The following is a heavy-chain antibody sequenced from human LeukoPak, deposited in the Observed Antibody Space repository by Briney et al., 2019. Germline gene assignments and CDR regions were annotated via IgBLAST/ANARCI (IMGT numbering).Heavy chain of an antibody. Sequence: SETLSLTCTVSGGSISSSSYYWGWIRQPPGKGLEWIGSIYYSGSTYYNPSLKSRVTISVDTSKNQFSLKLSSVTAADTAVYYCASPPRGGYSYGYDYWGQGTLVTVSS. D-gene: IGHD5-18*01. CDR1: GGSISSSSYY. V-gene: IGHV4-39*07. CDR2: IYYSGST. CDR3: ASPPRGGYSYGYDY. J-gene: IGHJ4*02.